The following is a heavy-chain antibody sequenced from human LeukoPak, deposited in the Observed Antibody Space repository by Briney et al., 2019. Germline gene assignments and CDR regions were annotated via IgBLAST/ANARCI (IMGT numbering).Heavy chain of an antibody. D-gene: IGHD3-22*01. Sequence: GRSLRLSCTASGFTFNTYAMHWVRQTPGMGLEWVAVISYDGISIYYLDSVKGRFTISRDNPNNTLYLQITNLRPEDTAVYYCVRVPARASSAFYYFDYWGQGTLVTVSS. J-gene: IGHJ4*02. CDR1: GFTFNTYA. CDR2: ISYDGISI. CDR3: VRVPARASSAFYYFDY. V-gene: IGHV3-30-3*01.